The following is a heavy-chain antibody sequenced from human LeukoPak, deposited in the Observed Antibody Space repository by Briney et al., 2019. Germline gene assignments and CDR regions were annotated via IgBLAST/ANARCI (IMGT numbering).Heavy chain of an antibody. CDR1: GDSLSSNSAT. CDR3: AATHSYFDY. D-gene: IGHD2-15*01. V-gene: IGHV6-1*01. J-gene: IGHJ4*02. CDR2: TYHRSKWYN. Sequence: SQTLSLTCAISGDSLSSNSATWNWITQSPSRGLEWLGRTYHRSKWYNDYAISVKSRITINPDTSKNQFSLQLNSVTAEDTAVYYCAATHSYFDYWGQGTLVTVSS.